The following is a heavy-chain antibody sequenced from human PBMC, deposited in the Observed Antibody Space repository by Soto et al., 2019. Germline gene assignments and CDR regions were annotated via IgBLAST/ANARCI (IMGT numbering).Heavy chain of an antibody. CDR1: GFTFSSYG. CDR2: IWYDGSNK. CDR3: ARDSSSRFGYYYYYGMDV. J-gene: IGHJ6*02. V-gene: IGHV3-33*01. D-gene: IGHD6-13*01. Sequence: QVQLVESGGGVVQPGRSLRLSCAASGFTFSSYGMHWVRQAPGKGLEWVAVIWYDGSNKYYADSVKGRFTISRDNSKNPLYLQMNSLRAEDTAVYYCARDSSSRFGYYYYYGMDVWGRGTTVTVSS.